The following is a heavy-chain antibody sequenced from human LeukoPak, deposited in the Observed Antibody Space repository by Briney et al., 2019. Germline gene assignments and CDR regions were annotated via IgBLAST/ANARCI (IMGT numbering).Heavy chain of an antibody. D-gene: IGHD3-22*01. V-gene: IGHV3-23*01. CDR3: AKGSYYDSSGSFYFDY. CDR1: GFTFSSYA. J-gene: IGHJ4*02. Sequence: GGSLRLSCAASGFTFSSYAMSWFRQAPGKGLEWVSGISGSGDNTYYADSVKGRLTISRDNSKNTLYVQVNSLGTEDTAAYYCAKGSYYDSSGSFYFDYWGQGTLVTVSS. CDR2: ISGSGDNT.